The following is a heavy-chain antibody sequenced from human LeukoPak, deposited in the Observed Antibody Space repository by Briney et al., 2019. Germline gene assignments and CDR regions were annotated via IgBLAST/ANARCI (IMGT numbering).Heavy chain of an antibody. CDR3: ARDKYYYENSGQQFDY. CDR2: ISSSGSII. Sequence: PGRSLRLSCAASGFTFSSYAMNWVRQAPGKGLEWVSYISSSGSIIYYADSVKGRFTISRDNAKNSLYLQMNSLRAEDTAVYYCARDKYYYENSGQQFDYWGQGTLVTVSS. CDR1: GFTFSSYA. D-gene: IGHD3-22*01. V-gene: IGHV3-48*03. J-gene: IGHJ4*02.